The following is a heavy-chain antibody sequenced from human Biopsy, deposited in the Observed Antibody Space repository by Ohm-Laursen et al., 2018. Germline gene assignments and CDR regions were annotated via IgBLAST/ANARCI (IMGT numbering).Heavy chain of an antibody. CDR1: GGSISSYY. Sequence: SETLSLTCTVSGGSISSYYWSWIRRPPGKGLEWIGFLYYNGFTNSNPSLKSRVTISFDTSKNQFFLRLRSVTAADTAMYYCARDYDTSGYYYVSWGQGTLVTVSS. CDR2: LYYNGFT. V-gene: IGHV4-59*01. CDR3: ARDYDTSGYYYVS. J-gene: IGHJ5*02. D-gene: IGHD3-22*01.